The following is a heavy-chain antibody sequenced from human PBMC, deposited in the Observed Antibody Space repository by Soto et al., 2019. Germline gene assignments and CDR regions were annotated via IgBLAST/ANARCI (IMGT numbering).Heavy chain of an antibody. Sequence: PGVSLRLSCAASGFTFSSYAMSWVRQAPGKGLEWVSAFSGSGGSTYYADSVKGRFTISRDNSKNTLYLQMNSLRAEDTAVYYCAKALLHYDILTGYWTDYYYGMDVWGQGTTVTVSS. J-gene: IGHJ6*02. D-gene: IGHD3-9*01. V-gene: IGHV3-23*01. CDR1: GFTFSSYA. CDR2: FSGSGGST. CDR3: AKALLHYDILTGYWTDYYYGMDV.